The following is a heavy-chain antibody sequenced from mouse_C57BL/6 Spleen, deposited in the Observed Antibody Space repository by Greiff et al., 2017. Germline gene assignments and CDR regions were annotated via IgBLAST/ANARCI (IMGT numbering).Heavy chain of an antibody. CDR1: GYSITSGYY. V-gene: IGHV3-6*01. CDR3: ARAMGNYDDAMDY. J-gene: IGHJ4*01. CDR2: ISYDGSN. D-gene: IGHD2-4*01. Sequence: QSGPGLVKPSQSLSLTCSVTGYSITSGYYWNWIRQFPGNKLEWMGYISYDGSNNYNPSLKNRISITRDTSKNQFFLKLNSVTTEDTATYYCARAMGNYDDAMDYWGQGTSVTVSS.